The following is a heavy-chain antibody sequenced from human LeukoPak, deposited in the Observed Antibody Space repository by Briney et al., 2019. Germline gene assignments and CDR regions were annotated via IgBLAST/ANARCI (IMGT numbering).Heavy chain of an antibody. CDR3: AKDSAFYYIDV. CDR1: GFTFNTYG. CDR2: ISYDGTKK. D-gene: IGHD3-10*01. J-gene: IGHJ6*03. Sequence: PGGSLRLSCAVSGFTFNTYGIHWVRQTPGKGLEWVALISYDGTKKWYADSVKGRFTISRDNSKNTLYLQMNSLKGDDTAVYYCAKDSAFYYIDVWGKGTTVIISS. V-gene: IGHV3-30*18.